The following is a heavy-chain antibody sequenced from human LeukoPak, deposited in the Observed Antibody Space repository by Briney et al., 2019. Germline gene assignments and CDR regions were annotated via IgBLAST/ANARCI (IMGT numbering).Heavy chain of an antibody. Sequence: SGGSLRLSCAASGFTFSSYAMSWVRQAPGKGLEWVSAISGSGGSTYYADSVKGRFTISRDNSKNTLYLQMNSLRAGDTAVYYCAKLSLMLVEMATISFSPDYWGQGTLVTVSS. CDR2: ISGSGGST. J-gene: IGHJ4*02. V-gene: IGHV3-23*01. CDR1: GFTFSSYA. CDR3: AKLSLMLVEMATISFSPDY. D-gene: IGHD5-24*01.